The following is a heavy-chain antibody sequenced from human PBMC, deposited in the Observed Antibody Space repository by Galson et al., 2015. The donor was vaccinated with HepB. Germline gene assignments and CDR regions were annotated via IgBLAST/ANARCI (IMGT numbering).Heavy chain of an antibody. V-gene: IGHV3-33*01. CDR1: GFTFSSYG. CDR2: IWYDGSNK. CDR3: ARDGSCSGGSCYPNWFDP. D-gene: IGHD2-15*01. J-gene: IGHJ5*02. Sequence: SLRLSCAASGFTFSSYGMHWVRQAPGKGLEWVAVIWYDGSNKYYADSVKGRFTISRDNSKNTLYLQMNSLRAEDTAVYYCARDGSCSGGSCYPNWFDPWGQGTLVTVSS.